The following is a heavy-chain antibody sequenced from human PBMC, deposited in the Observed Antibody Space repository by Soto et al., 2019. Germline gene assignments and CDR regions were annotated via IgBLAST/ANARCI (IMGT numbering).Heavy chain of an antibody. J-gene: IGHJ4*02. Sequence: ASVKVSCKASGYTFTSYGISWVRQAPGQGLEWMGWISAHSGVTNYSQTLQGRVTMTTDTSTSTAYMELRSLRSEDTAVYYCARAKILRYFDAYYFDYWGQGTLVTVSS. CDR2: ISAHSGVT. CDR3: ARAKILRYFDAYYFDY. V-gene: IGHV1-18*01. D-gene: IGHD3-9*01. CDR1: GYTFTSYG.